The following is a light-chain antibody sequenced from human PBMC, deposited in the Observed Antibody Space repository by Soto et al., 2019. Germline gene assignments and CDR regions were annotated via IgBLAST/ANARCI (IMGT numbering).Light chain of an antibody. V-gene: IGKV3-20*01. CDR3: QQYGSSPRT. CDR1: QSVSSSY. J-gene: IGKJ1*01. CDR2: GAS. Sequence: EILLTQSPGTLSLSPGERATLSCRASQSVSSSYLAWYQQKPGQAPRLLIYGASSRANGIPDRFSGSGSGTDFTLTISRLEPEDFAVYYCQQYGSSPRTFGQGTKVDIK.